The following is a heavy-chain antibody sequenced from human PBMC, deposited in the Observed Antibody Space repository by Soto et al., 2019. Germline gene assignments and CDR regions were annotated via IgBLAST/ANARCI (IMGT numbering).Heavy chain of an antibody. J-gene: IGHJ6*02. CDR2: ISAYNGNT. CDR3: ARERDMGYDILTGYYPTHYYGMDV. Sequence: GASVKVSCKASGYTFTSYGISWVRQAPGQGLEWMGWISAYNGNTNYAQKLQGRVTMTTDTSTSTAYMELRSLRSDDTAVYYCARERDMGYDILTGYYPTHYYGMDVWGQGTTVTV. V-gene: IGHV1-18*01. CDR1: GYTFTSYG. D-gene: IGHD3-9*01.